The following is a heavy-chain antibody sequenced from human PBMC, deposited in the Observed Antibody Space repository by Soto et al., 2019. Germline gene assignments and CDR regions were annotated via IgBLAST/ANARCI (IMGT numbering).Heavy chain of an antibody. V-gene: IGHV3-48*02. CDR1: GFTFSSYS. Sequence: EVQLVESGGGLVQPGGSLRLSCAASGFTFSSYSMNWVRQAPGKGLEWVSYISSSSSTIYYADSVKGRFTISRDNAKNPLYLQMNSLRDEDTAVYYCARGLLLCFGTAYGMDVWGQGTTVTVSS. D-gene: IGHD3-10*01. J-gene: IGHJ6*02. CDR3: ARGLLLCFGTAYGMDV. CDR2: ISSSSSTI.